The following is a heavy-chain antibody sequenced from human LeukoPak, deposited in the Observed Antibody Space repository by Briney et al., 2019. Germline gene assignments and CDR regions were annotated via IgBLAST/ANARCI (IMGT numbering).Heavy chain of an antibody. Sequence: GASVKVSCTASGYTFTSFDINWVRQASGQGLEWMGWMNPHSGKTGFARKFQGRVTLTRNTSISTAYMELSSLRSEDSAIYYCARRNWAYWYFDLWGRGAPVTVSS. D-gene: IGHD1-1*01. CDR2: MNPHSGKT. CDR1: GYTFTSFD. CDR3: ARRNWAYWYFDL. V-gene: IGHV1-8*01. J-gene: IGHJ2*01.